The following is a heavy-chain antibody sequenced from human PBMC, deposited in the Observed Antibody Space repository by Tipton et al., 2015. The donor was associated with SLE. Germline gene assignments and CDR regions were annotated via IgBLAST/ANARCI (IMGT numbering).Heavy chain of an antibody. J-gene: IGHJ4*02. V-gene: IGHV1-18*01. D-gene: IGHD3-3*01. CDR2: ISAYNGNT. CDR3: ARGWDYDFWTGYADY. CDR1: GYTFSSYG. Sequence: VQLVQSGAEVRKPGASVKVSCTASGYTFSSYGISWARQTPGQGIEWMGWISAYNGNTNYAQKLQGRVTMTTDTSTSTAYMELRSLRSDDTAVYYCARGWDYDFWTGYADYWGQGTLVTVSS.